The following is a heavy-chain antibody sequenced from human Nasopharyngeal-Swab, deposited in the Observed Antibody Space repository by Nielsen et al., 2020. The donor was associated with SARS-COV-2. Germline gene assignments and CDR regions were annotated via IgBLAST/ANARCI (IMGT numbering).Heavy chain of an antibody. D-gene: IGHD2-2*01. V-gene: IGHV3-9*03. Sequence: VRQAPGKGLEWISGISWNSANIGYADSVKGRFTISRDNAKNSLHLQMNSPRAEDMAVYYCAKSTRNYYYYYGVEVWGQGTTVTVSS. CDR2: ISWNSANI. J-gene: IGHJ6*02. CDR3: AKSTRNYYYYYGVEV.